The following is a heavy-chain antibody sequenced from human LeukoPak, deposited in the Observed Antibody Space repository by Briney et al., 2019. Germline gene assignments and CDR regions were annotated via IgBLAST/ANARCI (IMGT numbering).Heavy chain of an antibody. D-gene: IGHD6-19*01. V-gene: IGHV4-34*01. J-gene: IGHJ4*02. CDR2: INHSGST. CDR3: ARIVSGWKYYYFDL. CDR1: GGSLSNFY. Sequence: SETLCLTCGVYGGSLSNFYWSWIRQPPGKGLEWIAEINHSGSTNYNPSFERRVSMSVDTSKNQFSLMMNSVTAADTAIYYCARIVSGWKYYYFDLWGQGTPVTVSS.